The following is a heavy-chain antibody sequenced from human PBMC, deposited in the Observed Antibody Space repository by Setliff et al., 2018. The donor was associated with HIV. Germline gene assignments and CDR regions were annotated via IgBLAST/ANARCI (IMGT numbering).Heavy chain of an antibody. Sequence: SETLSLTCTVSGYSISSGYYWGWIRQPPGKGLEWIGSIYHSGSTYYNPSLKSRLTISVDMSQNQVSLKMRSVTAADTAVYYCARVTRSGSGWFWEHYFDSWGQGSLVTVSS. CDR1: GYSISSGYY. CDR3: ARVTRSGSGWFWEHYFDS. V-gene: IGHV4-38-2*02. J-gene: IGHJ4*02. D-gene: IGHD6-19*01. CDR2: IYHSGST.